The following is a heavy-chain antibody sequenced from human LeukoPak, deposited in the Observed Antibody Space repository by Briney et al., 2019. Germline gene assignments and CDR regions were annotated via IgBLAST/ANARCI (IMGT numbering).Heavy chain of an antibody. CDR1: GGSISRYY. CDR2: IYTSGST. CDR3: ARDGLLTGYDY. V-gene: IGHV4-4*07. D-gene: IGHD3-9*01. J-gene: IGHJ4*02. Sequence: SETLSLTCTVSGGSISRYYWSWIRQPAGKGLEWIGRIYTSGSTNYNPSLKSRVTMSVDTSKNQFSLKLSSVTAADTAVYYRARDGLLTGYDYWGQGTLVTVSS.